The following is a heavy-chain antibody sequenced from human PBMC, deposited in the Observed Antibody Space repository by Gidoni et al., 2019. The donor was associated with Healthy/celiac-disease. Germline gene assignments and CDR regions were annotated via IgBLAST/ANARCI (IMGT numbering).Heavy chain of an antibody. Sequence: VQLQESGAGLVKPSQTLSLTSTLPGRSISSGGYYLSWIRQPPGKGLEWIGYIYYSGSTHYNPSLKSLVTISVDTSKNQFSLKLSSVTAADTAVYYCARDRFDGMDGWGQGTTVTVSS. CDR3: ARDRFDGMDG. J-gene: IGHJ6*02. V-gene: IGHV4-31*01. CDR1: GRSISSGGYY. CDR2: IYYSGST.